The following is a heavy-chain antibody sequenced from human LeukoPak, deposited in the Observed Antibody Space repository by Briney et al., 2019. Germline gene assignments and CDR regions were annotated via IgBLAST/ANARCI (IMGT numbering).Heavy chain of an antibody. V-gene: IGHV3-74*01. CDR1: GFTFSYYW. D-gene: IGHD6-13*01. CDR2: ISGDGSIT. J-gene: IGHJ4*02. Sequence: AGSLSLTCAAFGFTFSYYWIHWVRQAPGKGLVWVSRISGDGSITDYADSVKGRFTISRDNAMNTLYLQMNSLRAEDSAMYYCGRLVEAGPAYWGQGTLVTVSS. CDR3: GRLVEAGPAY.